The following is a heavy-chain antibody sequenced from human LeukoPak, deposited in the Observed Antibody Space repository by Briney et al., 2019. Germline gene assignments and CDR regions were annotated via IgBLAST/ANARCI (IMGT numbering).Heavy chain of an antibody. D-gene: IGHD1-1*01. CDR3: VRDMNTVTTCYLQF. CDR1: GFIFSTYG. CDR2: ISRTSRHK. V-gene: IGHV3-21*01. Sequence: GGSLRLSCAASGFIFSTYGMHWVRQAPGKGLEWVSSISRTSRHKYYSDSVKGRFTISRDDAENSLFLQMDSLRAEDTAIYYCVRDMNTVTTCYLQFWGQGTLVTVSS. J-gene: IGHJ1*01.